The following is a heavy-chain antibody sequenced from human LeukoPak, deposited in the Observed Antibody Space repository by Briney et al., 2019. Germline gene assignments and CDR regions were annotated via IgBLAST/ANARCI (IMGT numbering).Heavy chain of an antibody. J-gene: IGHJ4*02. CDR2: INPSGGST. Sequence: ASVKVSCKASGYTFTGYYMHRVRQAPGQGLEWMGIINPSGGSTSYAQKFQGRVTMTRDMSTSTVYMELSSLRSEDTAVYYCARDTVAVNFDYWGQGTLVTVSS. CDR1: GYTFTGYY. CDR3: ARDTVAVNFDY. D-gene: IGHD6-19*01. V-gene: IGHV1-46*01.